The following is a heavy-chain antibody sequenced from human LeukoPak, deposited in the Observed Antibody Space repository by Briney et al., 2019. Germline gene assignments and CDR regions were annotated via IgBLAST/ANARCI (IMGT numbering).Heavy chain of an antibody. Sequence: GGSLRLTCAASGFSFSSYSMNWVRQAPGKGLEWVSSISNSSSYIYYADSVKGRFTISRDNAKNSLYLQMNSLRAEDTAVYYCARDLGYSGYDSSLGYWGQGTLVTVSS. CDR2: ISNSSSYI. D-gene: IGHD5-12*01. CDR1: GFSFSSYS. V-gene: IGHV3-21*01. CDR3: ARDLGYSGYDSSLGY. J-gene: IGHJ4*02.